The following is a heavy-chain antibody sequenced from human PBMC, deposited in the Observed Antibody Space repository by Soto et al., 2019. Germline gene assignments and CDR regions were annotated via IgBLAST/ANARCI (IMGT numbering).Heavy chain of an antibody. V-gene: IGHV4-39*01. Sequence: QLQLQESGPGLVKPSETLSLTCTVSGGSISIFGQYCAWIRQPPGKGLEWIGSIHYSGSPYYKPSLKSRRTMSVDTSKNQFSLKLSSVTAADTAVYYCARQGRAAAGGSFFYGLDVWGQGTTVTVSS. CDR3: ARQGRAAAGGSFFYGLDV. D-gene: IGHD6-13*01. CDR2: IHYSGSP. J-gene: IGHJ6*02. CDR1: GGSISIFGQY.